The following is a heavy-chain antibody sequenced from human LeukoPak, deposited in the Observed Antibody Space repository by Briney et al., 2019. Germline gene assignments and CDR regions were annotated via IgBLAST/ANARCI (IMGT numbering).Heavy chain of an antibody. V-gene: IGHV4-59*01. CDR1: SGSINSYY. J-gene: IGHJ3*02. CDR2: IYYSGGT. Sequence: PSETLSLTCTVSSGSINSYYWSWIRQPPGEGLGWIGYIYYSGGTNYNPTLKSRVPISVGTYKNQFSLHLSSVTAADTAVYYCARVELDYYDSSGYLSIWGQGTMVTVSS. D-gene: IGHD3-22*01. CDR3: ARVELDYYDSSGYLSI.